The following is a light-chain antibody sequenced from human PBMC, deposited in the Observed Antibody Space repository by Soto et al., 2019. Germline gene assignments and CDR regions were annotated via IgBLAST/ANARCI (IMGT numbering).Light chain of an antibody. CDR2: GAS. Sequence: EIVITHAPATLSVNPGERATLSCRASQSVSSNLARYQQKPGQAPRLLIYGASTRATGIPARFSGSGSGTEFTLTISSLQSEDFAVYYCQQYNNWPLTFGGGTKVDIK. J-gene: IGKJ4*01. CDR3: QQYNNWPLT. V-gene: IGKV3-15*01. CDR1: QSVSSN.